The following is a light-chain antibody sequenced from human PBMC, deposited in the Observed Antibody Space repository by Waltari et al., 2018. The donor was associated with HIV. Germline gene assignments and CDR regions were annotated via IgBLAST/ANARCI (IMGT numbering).Light chain of an antibody. CDR3: HQYGSSPWT. J-gene: IGKJ1*01. Sequence: EIVLTQSPGTLPLSPGERATLSCRASQSVTSNSLSWFQQKPGQAPSLLIYGASSRATGTPDRFSAGGSGTDFTLTISGLEPEDFAVYFCHQYGSSPWTFGQGAKVEIK. V-gene: IGKV3-20*01. CDR1: QSVTSNS. CDR2: GAS.